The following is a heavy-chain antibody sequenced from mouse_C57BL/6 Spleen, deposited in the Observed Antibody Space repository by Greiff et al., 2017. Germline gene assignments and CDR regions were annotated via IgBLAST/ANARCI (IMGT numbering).Heavy chain of an antibody. CDR3: ARGTGAGAMDY. CDR2: ISYDGSN. D-gene: IGHD4-1*01. Sequence: VQLQQSGPGLVKPSQSLSLTCSVTGYSITSGYYWNWIRQFPGNKLEWMGYISYDGSNNYNPSLKNRISITRDTSKNQFFLKLNSVTTEDTATYDCARGTGAGAMDYWGQGTSVTVSS. V-gene: IGHV3-6*01. CDR1: GYSITSGYY. J-gene: IGHJ4*01.